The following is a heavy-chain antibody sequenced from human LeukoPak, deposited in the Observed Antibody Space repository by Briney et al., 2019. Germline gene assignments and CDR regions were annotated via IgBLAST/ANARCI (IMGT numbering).Heavy chain of an antibody. CDR3: AKSGSGYSYGSIDY. Sequence: GGSLRLSCAASGFTFSSYAMSWVRQAPGKGLEWVSAISGSGGSTYYADSVKGRFTISRDNSKNTLYLQMNSLRAEGTAVYYCAKSGSGYSYGSIDYWGQGTLVTVSS. CDR2: ISGSGGST. CDR1: GFTFSSYA. V-gene: IGHV3-23*01. J-gene: IGHJ4*02. D-gene: IGHD5-18*01.